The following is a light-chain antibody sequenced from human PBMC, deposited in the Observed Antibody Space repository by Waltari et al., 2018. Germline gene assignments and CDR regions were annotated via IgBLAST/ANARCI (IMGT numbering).Light chain of an antibody. CDR3: QQRFTWPQT. Sequence: EILLPHSPAPLPCSPGERPTLSCRASQSVGFYLAWYQQKPGQAPRLLIYDASNRGPGIPARFSASGSETDFTLTISSLEPEDFAVYFCQQRFTWPQTFGQGTKLEIK. CDR1: QSVGFY. CDR2: DAS. J-gene: IGKJ2*01. V-gene: IGKV3-11*01.